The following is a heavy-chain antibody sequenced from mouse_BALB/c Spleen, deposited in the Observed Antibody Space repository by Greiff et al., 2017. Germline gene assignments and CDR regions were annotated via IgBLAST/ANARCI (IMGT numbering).Heavy chain of an antibody. J-gene: IGHJ2*01. D-gene: IGHD2-14*01. Sequence: DLVKPGASVKLSCKASGYTFTSYWINWIKQRPGQGLEWIGRIAPGSGSTYYNEMFKGKATLTVDTSSSTAYIQLSSLSSEDSAVYFCAREGVAYYKYDYFDYWGQGTTLTVSS. CDR3: AREGVAYYKYDYFDY. V-gene: IGHV1S41*01. CDR2: IAPGSGST. CDR1: GYTFTSYW.